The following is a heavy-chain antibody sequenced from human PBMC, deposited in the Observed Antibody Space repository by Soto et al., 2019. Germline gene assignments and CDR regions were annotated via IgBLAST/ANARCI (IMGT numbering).Heavy chain of an antibody. Sequence: PGEALKISCKGSGYSFTSYWISWVRQMPGKGLEWMGRIDPSDSYTNYSPSFQGHVTISADKSISTAYLQWSSLKASDTAMYYCASRFDSRLYYYYGMDVWGQGTTVTVYS. J-gene: IGHJ6*02. CDR3: ASRFDSRLYYYYGMDV. CDR1: GYSFTSYW. D-gene: IGHD3-22*01. CDR2: IDPSDSYT. V-gene: IGHV5-10-1*01.